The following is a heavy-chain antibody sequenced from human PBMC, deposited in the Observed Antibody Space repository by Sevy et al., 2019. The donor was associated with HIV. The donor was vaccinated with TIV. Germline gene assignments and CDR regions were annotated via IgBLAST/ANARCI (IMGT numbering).Heavy chain of an antibody. CDR2: ISYDGSNK. Sequence: GGSLRLSCAASGFTFSSYGMHWVRQAPGKGLEWVAVISYDGSNKYYADSVKGRFTIPRDNSKNTLYLQMNSLGAEDTAVYYWAKGTGFGEPRYYFDYWGQGTLVTVSS. J-gene: IGHJ4*02. CDR3: AKGTGFGEPRYYFDY. D-gene: IGHD3-10*01. V-gene: IGHV3-30*18. CDR1: GFTFSSYG.